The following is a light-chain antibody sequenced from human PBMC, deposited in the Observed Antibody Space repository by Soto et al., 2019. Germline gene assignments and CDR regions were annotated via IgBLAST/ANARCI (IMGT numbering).Light chain of an antibody. Sequence: QSALTQPRSVSGSPGQSLTISCTGTSSDVGGYSYVSWYQQHPGKGPKLVIYDVNKRPSAVPDRFSGSKSGNTACLTIAGLQAEDEAGYYCRSSAGSYIILVFGGGTKLTVL. CDR2: DVN. V-gene: IGLV2-11*01. CDR3: RSSAGSYIILV. CDR1: SSDVGGYSY. J-gene: IGLJ3*02.